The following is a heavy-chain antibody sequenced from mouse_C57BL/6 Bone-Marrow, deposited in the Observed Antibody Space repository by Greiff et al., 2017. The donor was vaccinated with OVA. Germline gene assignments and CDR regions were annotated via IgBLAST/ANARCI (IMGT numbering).Heavy chain of an antibody. CDR2: LSYDGSN. CDR1: GYSFTSGYY. V-gene: IGHV3-6*01. CDR3: ARSYDRGAMDY. Sequence: DVQLQESGPGLVKPSQSLSLTCSVTGYSFTSGYYWNWIRQFPGNQLEWMGYLSYDGSNNYNPSLKNRTSITRDTSTNQFFLKLNSVTTEDTATNYCARSYDRGAMDYWGQGTSVTVSS. D-gene: IGHD2-3*01. J-gene: IGHJ4*01.